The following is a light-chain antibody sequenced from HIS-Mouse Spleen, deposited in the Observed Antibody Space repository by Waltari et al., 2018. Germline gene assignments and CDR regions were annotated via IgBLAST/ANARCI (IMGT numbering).Light chain of an antibody. V-gene: IGLV3-27*01. CDR2: KDS. J-gene: IGLJ2*01. Sequence: SYELTQPSSVSVSPGQTARITCSGDVLAKKYARWFQQKPGQAPVLVLYKDSERPSGIPERFSGSSSGTTVTLTISGAQVEDEADYYCYSAADNNRVFGGGTKLTVL. CDR1: VLAKKY. CDR3: YSAADNNRV.